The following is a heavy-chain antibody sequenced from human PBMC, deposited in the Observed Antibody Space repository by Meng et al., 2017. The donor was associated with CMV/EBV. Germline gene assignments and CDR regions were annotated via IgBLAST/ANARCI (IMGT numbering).Heavy chain of an antibody. CDR3: AKTAYRFGELLSYFDY. CDR2: IRYDGSNK. J-gene: IGHJ4*02. CDR1: GFTFSSYG. V-gene: IGHV3-30*02. D-gene: IGHD3-10*01. Sequence: GGSLRLSCAASGFTFSSYGMHWVRQAPGKGLEWVAFIRYDGSNKYYADSVKGRFTISRDNSKNMLYLQMNSLRAEDTAVYYCAKTAYRFGELLSYFDYWGQGTLVTVSS.